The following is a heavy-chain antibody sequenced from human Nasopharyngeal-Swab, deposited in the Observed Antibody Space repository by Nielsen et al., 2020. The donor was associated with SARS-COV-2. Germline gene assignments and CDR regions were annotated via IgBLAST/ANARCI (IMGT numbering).Heavy chain of an antibody. CDR1: GGSFSGYY. J-gene: IGHJ6*03. Sequence: TLSLTCAVYGGSFSGYYWSWIRQPPGKGLEWIGEINHSGSTNYNPSLKSRVTISVDTSKNQFSLKLSSVTAADTAVYYCASGSPYYYYMDVWGKGTTVTVSS. V-gene: IGHV4-34*01. CDR3: ASGSPYYYYMDV. CDR2: INHSGST.